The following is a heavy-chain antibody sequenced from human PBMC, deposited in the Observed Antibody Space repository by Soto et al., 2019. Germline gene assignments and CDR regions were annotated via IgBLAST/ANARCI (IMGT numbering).Heavy chain of an antibody. D-gene: IGHD2-21*02. Sequence: EVQLVESGGGLVQPGGSLRLSCAGSGFTFSSYSMTWVRQAPGKWLEWVSYISSSGSNIYYADSVEGRFTISRDNAKNSLYLQMNSLRDEDPAVYYCARSVVVTAIAPYWYFDLWGRGTLVTVSS. J-gene: IGHJ2*01. CDR3: ARSVVVTAIAPYWYFDL. CDR2: ISSSGSNI. CDR1: GFTFSSYS. V-gene: IGHV3-48*02.